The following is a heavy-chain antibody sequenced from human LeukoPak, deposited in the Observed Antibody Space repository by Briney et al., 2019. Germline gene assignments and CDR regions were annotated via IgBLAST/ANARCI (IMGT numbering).Heavy chain of an antibody. Sequence: SETLSLTCTVSGGSISSGGYYWSWIRQHPGKGLEWIGYIYYSGSTYYNPSLKSRVTISVDTSKNQFSLKLSSVTAADTAAYYCARTRRGYCSSTSCPYYFDYWGQGTLVTVSS. V-gene: IGHV4-31*03. J-gene: IGHJ4*02. CDR3: ARTRRGYCSSTSCPYYFDY. D-gene: IGHD2-2*01. CDR2: IYYSGST. CDR1: GGSISSGGYY.